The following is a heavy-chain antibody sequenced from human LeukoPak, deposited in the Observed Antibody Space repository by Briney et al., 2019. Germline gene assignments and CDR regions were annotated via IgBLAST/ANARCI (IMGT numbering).Heavy chain of an antibody. CDR1: GFTFSSYW. CDR2: IKQDGSEK. J-gene: IGHJ5*02. CDR3: ASIDAISTWFDP. V-gene: IGHV3-7*03. Sequence: GGSLRLSCAASGFTFSSYWMSWVRQAPGKGLEWVANIKQDGSEKYYVDSVKGRFTISRDNSKNTLYLQMNSLRAEDTAVYYCASIDAISTWFDPWGQGTLVTVSS. D-gene: IGHD2-2*01.